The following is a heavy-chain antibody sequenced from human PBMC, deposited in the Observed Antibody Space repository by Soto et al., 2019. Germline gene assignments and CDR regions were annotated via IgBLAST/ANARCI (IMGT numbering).Heavy chain of an antibody. CDR2: VIPIFGTA. CDR1: RGTFNSYA. D-gene: IGHD3-10*01. CDR3: ARVLYYGSGTSDL. V-gene: IGHV1-69*05. J-gene: IGHJ5*02. Sequence: SVKVSCKASRGTFNSYAISWVRQAPGQGLEWMGGVIPIFGTANYAQKFQERVTITRDMSTSTAYMELSSLRSEDTAVYYCARVLYYGSGTSDLWGQGTVVTVSS.